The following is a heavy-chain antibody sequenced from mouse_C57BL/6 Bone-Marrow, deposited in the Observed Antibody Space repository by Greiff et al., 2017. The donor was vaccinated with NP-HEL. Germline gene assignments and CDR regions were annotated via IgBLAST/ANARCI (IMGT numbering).Heavy chain of an antibody. CDR3: ARAIYYYGSSYVCYWYFDV. J-gene: IGHJ1*03. D-gene: IGHD1-1*01. V-gene: IGHV1-9*01. CDR2: ILPGSGST. Sequence: QVQLQQSGAELMKPGASVKLSCKATGYTFTGYWIEWVKQRPGHGLEWIGEILPGSGSTNYNEKFKGRATFTADTSSNTAYMQLSSLATEDSAIYYCARAIYYYGSSYVCYWYFDVWGRGTTVTVSS. CDR1: GYTFTGYW.